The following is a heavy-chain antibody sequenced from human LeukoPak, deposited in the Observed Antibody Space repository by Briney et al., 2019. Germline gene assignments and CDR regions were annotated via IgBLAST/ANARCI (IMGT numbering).Heavy chain of an antibody. Sequence: GGSLRLSCAASGFTFSSYAMNWVRQAPGKGLEWVSGISGSDGSTYHADSVKGRFTISRDNSKNTLYLQMNSLRAEDTAVYYCATKEGQLDPFDYWGQGTLVTVSS. CDR1: GFTFSSYA. J-gene: IGHJ4*02. V-gene: IGHV3-23*01. CDR2: ISGSDGST. CDR3: ATKEGQLDPFDY. D-gene: IGHD6-6*01.